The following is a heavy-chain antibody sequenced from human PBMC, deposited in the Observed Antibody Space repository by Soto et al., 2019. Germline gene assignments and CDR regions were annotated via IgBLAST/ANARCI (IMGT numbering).Heavy chain of an antibody. V-gene: IGHV3-7*01. Sequence: GGSLRLSCAASGFTFGNYWMSWVRQAPGKGLEWVANIKEDGSERNYVDSVKGRFTISRDNAENSLYPQMNSLRAEDTAVYYCASARHIGPWGQGTLVTVSS. J-gene: IGHJ5*02. CDR1: GFTFGNYW. D-gene: IGHD2-21*01. CDR3: ASARHIGP. CDR2: IKEDGSER.